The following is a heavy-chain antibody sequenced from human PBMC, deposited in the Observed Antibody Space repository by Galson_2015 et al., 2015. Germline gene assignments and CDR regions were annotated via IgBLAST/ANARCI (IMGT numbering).Heavy chain of an antibody. V-gene: IGHV3-74*01. Sequence: SLRLSCAASGFTFSSYWMHWVRQAPGKGLVWVSRINSDGSSTSYADSVKGRFTISRDNAKNTLYLQMNSLRAEDTAVYYCARSVVVADYGMDAWGQGTTVTVSS. CDR2: INSDGSST. CDR3: ARSVVVADYGMDA. D-gene: IGHD2-21*01. J-gene: IGHJ6*02. CDR1: GFTFSSYW.